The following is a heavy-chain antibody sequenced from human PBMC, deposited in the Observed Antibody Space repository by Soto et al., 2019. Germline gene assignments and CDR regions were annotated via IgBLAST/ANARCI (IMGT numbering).Heavy chain of an antibody. CDR2: IYFSGTT. V-gene: IGHV4-31*02. CDR1: GGSISSGDYY. J-gene: IGHJ5*02. D-gene: IGHD3-22*01. CDR3: ARRDRSGFSYWLDT. Sequence: LCGGSISSGDYYWSWIRQHPGKGLEWIGTIYFSGTTYYNPSLKSRVTISVDTSKNQFSLNLSSVTAADTAVYYCARRDRSGFSYWLDTWGQGTLVTVSS.